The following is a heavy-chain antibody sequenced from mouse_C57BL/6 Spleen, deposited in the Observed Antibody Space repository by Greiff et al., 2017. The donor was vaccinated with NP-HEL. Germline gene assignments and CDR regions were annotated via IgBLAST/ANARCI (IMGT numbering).Heavy chain of an antibody. V-gene: IGHV5-12*01. J-gene: IGHJ3*01. CDR1: GFTFSDYY. CDR2: ISNGGGST. Sequence: EVQLVESGGGLVQPGGSLKLSCAASGFTFSDYYMYWVRQTPEKRLEWVAYISNGGGSTYYPDTVKGRFTISRDNAKNTLYLQMSRLKSEDTAMYYCARQKGYDGAWFAYWGQGTLVTVSA. D-gene: IGHD2-2*01. CDR3: ARQKGYDGAWFAY.